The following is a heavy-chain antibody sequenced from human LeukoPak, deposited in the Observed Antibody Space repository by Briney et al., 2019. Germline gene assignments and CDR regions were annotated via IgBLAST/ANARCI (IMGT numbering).Heavy chain of an antibody. D-gene: IGHD3-10*01. V-gene: IGHV3-66*01. CDR1: GFTVSRNY. J-gene: IGHJ6*03. CDR2: IYSGGST. CDR3: ATYYYGSGSYLYYYYYMDV. Sequence: PGGSLRLSCAASGFTVSRNYMSWVRQAPGKGLEWVSVIYSGGSTYYADSVKGRFTISRDNSKNTLYLQMNSLRAEDTAVYYCATYYYGSGSYLYYYYYMDVWGKGTTVTISS.